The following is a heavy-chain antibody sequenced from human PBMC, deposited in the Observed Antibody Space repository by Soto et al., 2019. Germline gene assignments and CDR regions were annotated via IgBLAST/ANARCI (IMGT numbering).Heavy chain of an antibody. CDR2: IYYSGST. J-gene: IGHJ4*02. CDR1: GGSISSYY. V-gene: IGHV4-59*08. Sequence: SETLSLTCTVSGGSISSYYWSWIRQPPGKGLEWIGYIYYSGSTNYNPSLKSRVTISVDTSKNQFSLKLSSVTAADTAVYYCARRSSGWFYFDYWGQGTLVTVSS. CDR3: ARRSSGWFYFDY. D-gene: IGHD6-19*01.